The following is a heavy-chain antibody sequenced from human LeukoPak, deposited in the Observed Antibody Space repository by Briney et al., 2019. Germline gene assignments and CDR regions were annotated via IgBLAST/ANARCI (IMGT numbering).Heavy chain of an antibody. V-gene: IGHV3-74*01. CDR3: ARIPYCSSTNCYPSDY. J-gene: IGHJ4*02. CDR2: INSDGSST. D-gene: IGHD2-2*01. CDR1: GFTFSSYW. Sequence: GGSLRLSCAASGFTFSSYWMNWVRQAPGKGLVWFSRINSDGSSTSYADSVKGRFTISRDNAKNTLYLQMNSLRAEDTAVYYCARIPYCSSTNCYPSDYWGQGTLVTVSS.